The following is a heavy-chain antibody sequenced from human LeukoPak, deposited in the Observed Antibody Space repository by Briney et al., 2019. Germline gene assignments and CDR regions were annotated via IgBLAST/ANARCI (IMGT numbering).Heavy chain of an antibody. V-gene: IGHV1-69*13. CDR2: IIPIFGTA. CDR3: ASFLYYYDSSGYYPRGAFDI. D-gene: IGHD3-22*01. J-gene: IGHJ3*02. Sequence: ASVKVSCKASGYTFTGYYMHWVRQAPGQGLEWMGWIIPIFGTANYAQKFQGRVTITADESTSTAYMELSSLRSEDTAVYYCASFLYYYDSSGYYPRGAFDIWGQGTMVTVSS. CDR1: GYTFTGYY.